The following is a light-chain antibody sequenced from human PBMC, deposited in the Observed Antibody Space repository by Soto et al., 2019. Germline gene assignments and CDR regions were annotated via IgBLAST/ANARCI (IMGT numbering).Light chain of an antibody. Sequence: DIVMTQSPATLSVSPGERATLSCRASQSVSSDLAWYQQMPGQAPRLLIYGASTRATGIPARFSGSGSGTEFTLTISSLQSEDFAVYYCPQYNDWPPYTFGHGTNLEIK. CDR1: QSVSSD. V-gene: IGKV3-15*01. CDR3: PQYNDWPPYT. J-gene: IGKJ2*01. CDR2: GAS.